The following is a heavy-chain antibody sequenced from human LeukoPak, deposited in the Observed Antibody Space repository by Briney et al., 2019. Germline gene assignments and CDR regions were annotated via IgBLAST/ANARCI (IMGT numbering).Heavy chain of an antibody. CDR1: AFSVSTNY. D-gene: IGHD3-10*01. CDR3: ARAMVRGVTPDY. Sequence: GGSLRLSCAASAFSVSTNYMSWVRQAPGKGLEWVSVIYSSGETYYADSVKGRFTISRDNSKNTLYLQMNSLRAEDTAVYYCARAMVRGVTPDYWGQGTLVTVSS. J-gene: IGHJ4*02. CDR2: IYSSGET. V-gene: IGHV3-53*01.